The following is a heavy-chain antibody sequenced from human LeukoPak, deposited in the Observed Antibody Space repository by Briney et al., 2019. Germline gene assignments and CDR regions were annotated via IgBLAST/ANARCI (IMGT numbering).Heavy chain of an antibody. D-gene: IGHD3-9*01. V-gene: IGHV1-69*04. CDR1: GGTFSSYA. CDR3: ARDLAYYDILTGYYRYFDY. CDR2: IIPILGIA. Sequence: SVKVSCKASGGTFSSYAISWVRQAPGQGLEWMGRIIPILGIANYAQKFQGRVTITADKSTSTAYMELRSLRSDDTAVYYCARDLAYYDILTGYYRYFDYWGQGTLVTVSS. J-gene: IGHJ4*02.